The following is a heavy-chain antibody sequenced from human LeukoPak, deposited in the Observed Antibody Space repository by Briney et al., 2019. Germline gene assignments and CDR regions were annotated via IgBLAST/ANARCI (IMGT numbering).Heavy chain of an antibody. CDR3: TRETSSRYFDY. CDR1: GYTFTSYY. J-gene: IGHJ4*02. V-gene: IGHV1-46*01. Sequence: ASVKVSCKASGYTFTSYYMHWVRQAPGQGLEWMGIINPSGGSTSYAQMFQGRVTITRNTSISTAYMELSSLRSEDTAVYYCTRETSSRYFDYWGQGTLVTVSS. CDR2: INPSGGST.